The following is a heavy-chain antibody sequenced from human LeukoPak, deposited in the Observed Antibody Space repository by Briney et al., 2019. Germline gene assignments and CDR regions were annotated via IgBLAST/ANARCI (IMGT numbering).Heavy chain of an antibody. Sequence: PGGSLRLSCAASGFIFSDYGMHWVRQAPGKGLVWVSRINSDGSSTSYADSVKGRFTISRDNAKNTLYLQMNSLRAEDTAVYYCARDGYCSSTSCYYFDYWGQGTLVTVSS. CDR1: GFIFSDYG. J-gene: IGHJ4*02. CDR3: ARDGYCSSTSCYYFDY. D-gene: IGHD2-2*01. V-gene: IGHV3-74*01. CDR2: INSDGSST.